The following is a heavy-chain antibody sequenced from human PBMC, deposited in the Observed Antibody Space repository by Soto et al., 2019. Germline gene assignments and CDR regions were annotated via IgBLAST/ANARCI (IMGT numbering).Heavy chain of an antibody. CDR2: ISGSGGST. CDR3: AKDQGSSWYEIYC. Sequence: LRLSCAASGFTFSTYAVTWVRQAAGKRLEWVSTISGSGGSTYYADSVKGRFTISRDNSKNTLYLQMNSLRAEDTAIYYCAKDQGSSWYEIYCCGQGT. J-gene: IGHJ4*02. CDR1: GFTFSTYA. D-gene: IGHD6-13*01. V-gene: IGHV3-23*01.